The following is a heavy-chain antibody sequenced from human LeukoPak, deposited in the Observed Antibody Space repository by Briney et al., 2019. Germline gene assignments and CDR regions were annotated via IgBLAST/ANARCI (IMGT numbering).Heavy chain of an antibody. CDR1: GYTFTGYY. Sequence: ASLKVSCKASGYTFTGYYMHWVRQAPGQGLEWMGWINPNSGGTNYAQKFQGRVTMTRDTSISTAYMELSRLRSDDTAVYYCARAPVTTVTQLVDYYYMDVWGKGTTVTVSS. V-gene: IGHV1-2*02. CDR2: INPNSGGT. J-gene: IGHJ6*03. CDR3: ARAPVTTVTQLVDYYYMDV. D-gene: IGHD4-17*01.